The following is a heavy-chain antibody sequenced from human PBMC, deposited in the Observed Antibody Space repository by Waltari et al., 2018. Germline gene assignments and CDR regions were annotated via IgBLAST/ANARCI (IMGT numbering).Heavy chain of an antibody. CDR2: IHHSGST. D-gene: IGHD3-9*01. J-gene: IGHJ4*02. V-gene: IGHV4-34*01. CDR1: GGYSSGYY. Sequence: QVQLQQWGAGLLQPSEPLSLTCAVYGGYSSGYYWSWTRQLPGKGLEWIGEIHHSGSTNYNPSHKSRVTISVDTSKNQFSLKLSSVTGADTAVYYCAYTYYDILTGYYSFDYWGQGTLVTVSS. CDR3: AYTYYDILTGYYSFDY.